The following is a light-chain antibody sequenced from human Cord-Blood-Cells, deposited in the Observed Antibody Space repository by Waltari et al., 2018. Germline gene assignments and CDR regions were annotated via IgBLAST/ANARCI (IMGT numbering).Light chain of an antibody. V-gene: IGLV2-23*02. CDR2: EVS. Sequence: QSALTQPASVSGSPGQSITISCPGTISDVGSSNIVCWYQQHPGKAPKLMIYEVSKRPSGVSNRFSGSKSGNTASLTISGLQAEDEADYYCCSYAGSSTFYVFGTGTKVTVL. J-gene: IGLJ1*01. CDR1: ISDVGSSNI. CDR3: CSYAGSSTFYV.